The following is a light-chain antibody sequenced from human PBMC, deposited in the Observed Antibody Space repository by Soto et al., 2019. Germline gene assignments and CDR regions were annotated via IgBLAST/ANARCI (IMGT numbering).Light chain of an antibody. Sequence: DIQMTQSPSSLSASVGDRVTITCRASQGISNYLAWYQQKPGKVPKLLIYAASTLHSGIPSRFRGSGSGTDFTLTISSLQPEDVATYYCQKYNSAPRTFGEGTKVEIK. CDR2: AAS. V-gene: IGKV1-27*01. J-gene: IGKJ1*01. CDR1: QGISNY. CDR3: QKYNSAPRT.